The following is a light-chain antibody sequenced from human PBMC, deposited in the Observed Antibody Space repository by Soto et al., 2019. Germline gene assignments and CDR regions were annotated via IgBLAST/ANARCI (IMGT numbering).Light chain of an antibody. CDR2: DAS. CDR3: HQYNNLWT. CDR1: QSVSSY. V-gene: IGKV3D-15*01. J-gene: IGKJ1*01. Sequence: EIVLTQSPATRSVSPGERATLSCRASQSVSSYLAWYQQKPGQAPRLLIYDASNRATGIPARFSGSGSGTEFTLTISSLQSEAFGVYYCHQYNNLWTFGQGTKVDIK.